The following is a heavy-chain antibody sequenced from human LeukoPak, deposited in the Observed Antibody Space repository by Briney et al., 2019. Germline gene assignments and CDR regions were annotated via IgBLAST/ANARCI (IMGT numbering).Heavy chain of an antibody. D-gene: IGHD4-17*01. V-gene: IGHV3-30-3*01. Sequence: GRSLRLSCAASGFTFDDYAMHWVRQAPGKGLEWVAVISYDGSNKYYADSVKGRFTISRDNSKNTLYLQMNSLRAEDTAVYYCAREKRSVTASFDYWGQGTLVTVSS. CDR2: ISYDGSNK. CDR3: AREKRSVTASFDY. CDR1: GFTFDDYA. J-gene: IGHJ4*02.